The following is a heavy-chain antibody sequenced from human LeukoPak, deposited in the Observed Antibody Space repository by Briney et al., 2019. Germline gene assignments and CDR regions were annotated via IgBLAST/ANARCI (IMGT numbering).Heavy chain of an antibody. CDR1: GGTFSSHA. CDR2: IIPIFGTA. J-gene: IGHJ4*02. CDR3: ASIPKRGYSYGQSFDY. Sequence: SVKVSCKASGGTFSSHAISWVRQAPGQGLEWMGGIIPIFGTANYAQKFQGRVTITADESTSTAYMELSSLRSEDTAVYYCASIPKRGYSYGQSFDYWGQGTLVTVSS. V-gene: IGHV1-69*13. D-gene: IGHD5-18*01.